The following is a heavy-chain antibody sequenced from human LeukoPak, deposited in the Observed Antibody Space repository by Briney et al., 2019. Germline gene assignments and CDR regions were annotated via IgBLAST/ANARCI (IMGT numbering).Heavy chain of an antibody. CDR3: ARATLSDYYFNY. V-gene: IGHV1-2*06. Sequence: ASVKVSCKASGYTFTGYYMHWVRQAPGQGLEWIGRINPNNGATNYAQKLQGRVTITGDTSISTAYMELSSLRSDDTAVYYCARATLSDYYFNYWGQGTLVTVSS. J-gene: IGHJ4*02. CDR1: GYTFTGYY. CDR2: INPNNGAT.